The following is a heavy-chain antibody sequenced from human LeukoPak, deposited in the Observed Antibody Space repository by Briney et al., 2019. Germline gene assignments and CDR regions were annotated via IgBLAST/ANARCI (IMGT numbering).Heavy chain of an antibody. CDR2: IYSGGST. CDR3: TIGPSSIAARLF. CDR1: GFTVSSNY. V-gene: IGHV3-53*01. J-gene: IGHJ4*02. D-gene: IGHD6-6*01. Sequence: GGSLRLSCAASGFTVSSNYMSWVRQAPGKGLEWVSVIYSGGSTYYADSVKGRFTISRDNSKNTLYLQMNSLKTEDTAVYYCTIGPSSIAARLFWGQGTLVTVSS.